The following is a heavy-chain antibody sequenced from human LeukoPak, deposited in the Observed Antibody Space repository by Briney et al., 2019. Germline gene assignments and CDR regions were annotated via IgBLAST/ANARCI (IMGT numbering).Heavy chain of an antibody. J-gene: IGHJ4*02. CDR3: TRVSNLAVTAYYLDY. CDR2: ISGNNGGT. Sequence: ASVTVSCKAAGYTFSNHGISWVRQAPGQGLEWMGWISGNNGGTKYAQKFQGRVTMTTDTSTSTASMELRGLRSDDSAMYYCTRVSNLAVTAYYLDYWGQGTLVTVSS. D-gene: IGHD6-19*01. CDR1: GYTFSNHG. V-gene: IGHV1-18*01.